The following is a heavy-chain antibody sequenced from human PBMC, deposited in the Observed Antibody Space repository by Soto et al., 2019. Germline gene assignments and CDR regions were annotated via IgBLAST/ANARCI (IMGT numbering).Heavy chain of an antibody. CDR3: ARGSFPVTMGY. CDR1: GYTFTSFD. D-gene: IGHD2-8*01. J-gene: IGHJ4*02. Sequence: QVQLVQSGAEVKKPGASVKVSCTASGYTFTSFDINWVRQATGQGLEWMGWMNPNSGKTGFAQKFQGRVTMTRNTSINTAYMELSGLTSDDTAVYYCARGSFPVTMGYWGQGTLVSVSS. CDR2: MNPNSGKT. V-gene: IGHV1-8*01.